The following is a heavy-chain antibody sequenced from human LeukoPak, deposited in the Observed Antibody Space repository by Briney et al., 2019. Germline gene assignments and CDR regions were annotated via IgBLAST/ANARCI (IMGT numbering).Heavy chain of an antibody. D-gene: IGHD3-22*01. CDR1: GFTLSNYY. CDR2: TRNKANSYTT. Sequence: GGSLRLSCAASGFTLSNYYMDWVRQAPGKGLEWLGRTRNKANSYTTEYAASVKGRVTISRDASKSSLYLQMNSLKAEDTAMYYCSRALYYDRSTYCNDYWGQGTLVTVSS. V-gene: IGHV3-72*01. J-gene: IGHJ4*02. CDR3: SRALYYDRSTYCNDY.